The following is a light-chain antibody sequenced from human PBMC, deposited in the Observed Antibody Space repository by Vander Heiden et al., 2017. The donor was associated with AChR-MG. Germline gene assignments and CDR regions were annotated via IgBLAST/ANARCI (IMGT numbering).Light chain of an antibody. J-gene: IGKJ2*01. CDR1: QPFSNY. CDR2: AAS. CDR3: QKYYGVPYT. V-gene: IGKV1-27*01. Sequence: IQLTQSPSSLSASVGDRVTITCRATQPFSNYLAWYQQKPGKAPKLLIYAASTLQSGVPSRFSGSGSGTEFTLTISSLQPEDVATYYCQKYYGVPYTFDLGTKLEIK.